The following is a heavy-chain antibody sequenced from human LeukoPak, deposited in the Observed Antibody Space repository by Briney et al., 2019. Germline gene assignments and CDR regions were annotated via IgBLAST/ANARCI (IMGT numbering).Heavy chain of an antibody. CDR3: AKDLMRDRWFGES. Sequence: GGSLRLSCAASGFTFSNSPMSWVRQTPGKGLEWVSAITGNAGSLYHADSAKGRFTISRDNSKNTLYLEMNSLRAEDTAVYYCAKDLMRDRWFGESWGQGTLVTVSS. CDR2: ITGNAGSL. V-gene: IGHV3-23*01. D-gene: IGHD3-10*01. J-gene: IGHJ5*02. CDR1: GFTFSNSP.